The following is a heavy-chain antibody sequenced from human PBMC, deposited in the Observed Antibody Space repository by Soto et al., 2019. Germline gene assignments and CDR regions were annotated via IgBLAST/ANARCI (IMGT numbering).Heavy chain of an antibody. V-gene: IGHV5-10-1*01. J-gene: IGHJ3*02. CDR1: GYSFTSYC. D-gene: IGHD5-12*01. CDR3: AQRGYGGYGGGDAFDI. Sequence: PGASLKISCKGSGYSFTSYCLSWVRTMPGKGLEWMGRIDPSDSSPNYSPSFQGHVTISADKSVSTAYLQWSSLKASDTAMYYCAQRGYGGYGGGDAFDIWGQGTMVTVSS. CDR2: IDPSDSSP.